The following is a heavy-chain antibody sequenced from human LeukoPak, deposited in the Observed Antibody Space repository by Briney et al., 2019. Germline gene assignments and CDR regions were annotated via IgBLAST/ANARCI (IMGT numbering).Heavy chain of an antibody. V-gene: IGHV3-30-3*01. Sequence: GSLILSCAASGFTFSNYDIHWVRQAPGKGLEWVAVISYDGSSKYYADSAKGRFTISRDSSKNTLFLQMNSLRPEDTTVYYCARGPRGLHYFDYWGQGTLVTVSS. CDR2: ISYDGSSK. D-gene: IGHD6-25*01. CDR3: ARGPRGLHYFDY. CDR1: GFTFSNYD. J-gene: IGHJ4*02.